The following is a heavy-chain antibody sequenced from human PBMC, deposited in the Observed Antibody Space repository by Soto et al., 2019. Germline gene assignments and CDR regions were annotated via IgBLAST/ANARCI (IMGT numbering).Heavy chain of an antibody. V-gene: IGHV4-59*01. Sequence: PSETLSLTCTVSGGSISSYYWSWIRQPPGEGLEWLGYIYYSGSTNFTPSLKSRITISVDRSMNQLSLRLSSVTAADTAVYYCARVDSSGYYFAERAFDIWGQGTMVTVSS. J-gene: IGHJ3*02. CDR2: IYYSGST. CDR1: GGSISSYY. CDR3: ARVDSSGYYFAERAFDI. D-gene: IGHD3-22*01.